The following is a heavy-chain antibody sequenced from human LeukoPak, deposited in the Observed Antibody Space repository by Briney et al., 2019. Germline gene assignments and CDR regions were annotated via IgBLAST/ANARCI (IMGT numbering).Heavy chain of an antibody. CDR1: GFTFSSYS. Sequence: GGSLRLSCAASGFTFSSYSMIWVRQAPGKGLEWVSSITSSSTTMYYADSVKGRFTISRDNAKSSLFLQLNGLTEGDTAVYYCARAMRIAVAGTDYWGQGTLVTVSS. V-gene: IGHV3-48*02. D-gene: IGHD6-19*01. J-gene: IGHJ4*02. CDR2: ITSSSTTM. CDR3: ARAMRIAVAGTDY.